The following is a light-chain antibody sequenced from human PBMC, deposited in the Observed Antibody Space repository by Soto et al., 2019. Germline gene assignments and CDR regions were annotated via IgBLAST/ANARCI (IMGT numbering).Light chain of an antibody. Sequence: EIVLTQSPGTLSLSPGERATLSCRASQSVSNNYLAWYQQKPCQAPRLLIYGASTRATGIPARFSGSGSGTEFTLTISSLQSEDFAVYYCQQYNNWPLTFGGGTQV. CDR1: QSVSNN. CDR3: QQYNNWPLT. CDR2: GAS. J-gene: IGKJ4*01. V-gene: IGKV3-15*01.